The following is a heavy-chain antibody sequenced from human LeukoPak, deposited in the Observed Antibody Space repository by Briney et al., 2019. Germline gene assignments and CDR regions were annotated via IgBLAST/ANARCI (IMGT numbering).Heavy chain of an antibody. CDR1: GGSISSGGYY. J-gene: IGHJ6*03. V-gene: IGHV4-31*03. Sequence: ASETLSLTCTVSGGSISSGGYYWSWIRQHPGKGLEWIGYIYYSGSTYYNPSLKSRVTISVDTSKIQFSLKLSSVTAADTAVYYCAREAHDSSGEPMGYYYMDVWGKGNTVTVSS. CDR2: IYYSGST. D-gene: IGHD3-22*01. CDR3: AREAHDSSGEPMGYYYMDV.